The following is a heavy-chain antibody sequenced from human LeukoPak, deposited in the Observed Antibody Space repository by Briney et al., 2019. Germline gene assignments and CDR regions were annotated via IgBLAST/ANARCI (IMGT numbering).Heavy chain of an antibody. CDR1: GGSISSNNW. V-gene: IGHV4-4*02. CDR3: ARVTGYMVEDYFDY. CDR2: IYHSGST. Sequence: SGTLSLTCAVSGGSISSNNWWSWVRQPPGKGLEWIGEIYHSGSTKYHPSLKSRVTISVDTSKNRLSLRLSSVTAADTAVYYCARVTGYMVEDYFDYWGQGTLVTVSS. J-gene: IGHJ4*02. D-gene: IGHD6-13*01.